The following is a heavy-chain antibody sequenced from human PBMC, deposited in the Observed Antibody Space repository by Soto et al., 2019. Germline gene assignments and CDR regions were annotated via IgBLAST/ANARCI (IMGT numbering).Heavy chain of an antibody. D-gene: IGHD3-3*01. V-gene: IGHV3-48*02. CDR2: VSSDSRTI. CDR3: ARIKLVEWFFINVDVYDMDV. CDR1: GFSLSDYA. Sequence: GGSLRLSCAASGFSLSDYAVNWVRQAPGKGLEWVSFVSSDSRTIYYGDSVKGRFTVSRDNARNSVSLQMDSLRDEDTAVYYCARIKLVEWFFINVDVYDMDVWGQGTPVTVSS. J-gene: IGHJ6*02.